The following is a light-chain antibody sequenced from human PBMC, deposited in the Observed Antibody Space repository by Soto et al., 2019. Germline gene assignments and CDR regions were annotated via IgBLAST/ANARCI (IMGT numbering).Light chain of an antibody. V-gene: IGLV3-21*04. CDR1: NIGSKG. CDR3: QVWDSGSAHVV. CDR2: SDT. J-gene: IGLJ2*01. Sequence: SYELTQPPSVSVAPGKTASISCGGNNIGSKGVHWYQQKQGQPPVLVIYSDTDLPPVIPERCSGSNSANLATLTISRVEAGDEDDYYCQVWDSGSAHVVFGGGTKLTVL.